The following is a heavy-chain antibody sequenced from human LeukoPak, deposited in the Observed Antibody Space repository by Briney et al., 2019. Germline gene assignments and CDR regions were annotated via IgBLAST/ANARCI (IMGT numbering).Heavy chain of an antibody. D-gene: IGHD3-10*01. V-gene: IGHV3-20*04. J-gene: IGHJ3*02. CDR1: GFTFDDYG. CDR3: AREMSGSNDAFDI. CDR2: INWNGGST. Sequence: GGSLRLSCAASGFTFDDYGMSWVRQAQGKGLEWASGINWNGGSTGYADSVKGRFTISRENAKNSLYLQMHGLTAGDTAVYYCAREMSGSNDAFDIWGPGTMVTVSS.